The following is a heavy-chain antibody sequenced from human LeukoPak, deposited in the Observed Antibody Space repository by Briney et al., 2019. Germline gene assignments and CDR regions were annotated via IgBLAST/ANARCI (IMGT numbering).Heavy chain of an antibody. CDR2: IGAGGDT. CDR3: ARDKSSGWYYPFDYYYYMDV. D-gene: IGHD6-19*01. Sequence: GGSLRLSCAASGFTFSTYDMHWVRQTTGKGLEWVSAIGAGGDTYYQDSVKGRFTIFRDNANLYLQMNTLRPGDTAVYYCARDKSSGWYYPFDYYYYMDVWGKGTTVTISS. V-gene: IGHV3-13*01. CDR1: GFTFSTYD. J-gene: IGHJ6*03.